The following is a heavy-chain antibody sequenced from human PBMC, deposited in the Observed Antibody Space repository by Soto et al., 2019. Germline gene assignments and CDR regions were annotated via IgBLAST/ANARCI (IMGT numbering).Heavy chain of an antibody. J-gene: IGHJ1*01. CDR2: IIPILGIA. CDR3: ATRLDCSGGSCYSGHFQH. D-gene: IGHD2-15*01. Sequence: SVKVSCKASGGTFSSYTISWVRQAPGQGLEWMGRIIPILGIANYAQKFQGRVTITADKSTSTAYMELSSLRSEDTAVYYCATRLDCSGGSCYSGHFQHWGQGTLVTVSS. CDR1: GGTFSSYT. V-gene: IGHV1-69*02.